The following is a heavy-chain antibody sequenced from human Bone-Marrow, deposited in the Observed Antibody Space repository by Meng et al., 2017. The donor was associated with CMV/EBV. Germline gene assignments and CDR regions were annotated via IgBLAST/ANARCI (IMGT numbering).Heavy chain of an antibody. Sequence: GESLKISCAASGFTFSASAMHWVRQIPGKGLEWMAYIQHDESDKYYTDSLEGRFTISRDNSKNTLYLEMNSLRAEDTAIYYCAKHDYNNYLHSWGQGTLVTVSS. CDR3: AKHDYNNYLHS. CDR1: GFTFSASA. D-gene: IGHD4-11*01. J-gene: IGHJ4*02. V-gene: IGHV3-30*02. CDR2: IQHDESDK.